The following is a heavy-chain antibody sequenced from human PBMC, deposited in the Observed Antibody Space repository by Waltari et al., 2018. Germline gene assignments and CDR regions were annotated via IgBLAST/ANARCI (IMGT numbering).Heavy chain of an antibody. D-gene: IGHD3-10*01. V-gene: IGHV1-8*01. CDR1: GYTFTSYD. J-gene: IGHJ4*02. Sequence: QVQLVQSGAEVKKPGASVKVSCKASGYTFTSYDINWVRQATGQGLEWMGWMNPNSGNTGYAQKFQGRVTMTRNTSISTAYMELSSLRSEDTAVYYCALPLKAYYYGSGSPSFDYWGQGTLVTVSS. CDR2: MNPNSGNT. CDR3: ALPLKAYYYGSGSPSFDY.